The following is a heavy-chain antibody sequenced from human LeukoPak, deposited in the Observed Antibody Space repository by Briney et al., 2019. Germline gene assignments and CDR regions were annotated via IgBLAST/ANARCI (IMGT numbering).Heavy chain of an antibody. CDR2: IYFSGSP. J-gene: IGHJ4*02. Sequence: SETLSLTCTVSGGSISSNGYYWGWIRQPPGKGLEWIGSIYFSGSPYYNPSLKSRVTMSVDTSKNQFSLKVSSVTAADTAVYYCARWRTAKTAFDYWGQGTLVTVSS. V-gene: IGHV4-39*01. CDR1: GGSISSNGYY. D-gene: IGHD2-21*02. CDR3: ARWRTAKTAFDY.